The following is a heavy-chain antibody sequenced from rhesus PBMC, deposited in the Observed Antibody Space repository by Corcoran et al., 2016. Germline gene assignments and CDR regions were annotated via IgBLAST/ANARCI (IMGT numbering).Heavy chain of an antibody. Sequence: QVQLQESGPGLVKPSEILSLTCVVSGYSISSAHGWTGIRQRPGKGLEWIGYIGGNKCNNNSNPSLSSRVTISQVTPKNQFSLKLGSVTAADTAMYYCARYTSGWFAPNHWGQGVLVTVSS. V-gene: IGHV4-127*01. CDR1: GYSISSAHG. D-gene: IGHD6-31*01. J-gene: IGHJ4*01. CDR2: IGGNKCNN. CDR3: ARYTSGWFAPNH.